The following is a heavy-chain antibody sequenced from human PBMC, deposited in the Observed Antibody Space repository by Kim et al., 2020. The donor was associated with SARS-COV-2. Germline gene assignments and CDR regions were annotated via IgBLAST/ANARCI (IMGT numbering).Heavy chain of an antibody. V-gene: IGHV4-31*03. D-gene: IGHD2-21*01. Sequence: SETLSLTCTVSGGSISSGGYYWSWIRQHPGKGLEWIGYIYYSGSTYYNPSLKSRVTISVDTSKNQFSLKLSSVTAADTAVYYCARAGIATFDYWGQGTLVSVSS. CDR3: ARAGIATFDY. CDR1: GGSISSGGYY. CDR2: IYYSGST. J-gene: IGHJ4*02.